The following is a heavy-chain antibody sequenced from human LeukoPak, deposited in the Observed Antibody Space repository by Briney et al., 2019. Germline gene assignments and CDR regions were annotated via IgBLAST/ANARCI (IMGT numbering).Heavy chain of an antibody. D-gene: IGHD4-23*01. CDR1: GGSISSYY. CDR3: ARGRLLYGGNSPFDY. CDR2: IYYSGST. J-gene: IGHJ4*02. V-gene: IGHV4-59*01. Sequence: PSETLSLTCTVSGGSISSYYWSWIRQPPGKGLEWIGYIYYSGSTNDNPSLKSRVTISVDTSKNQFSLKLSSVTAADTAVYYCARGRLLYGGNSPFDYWGQGTLVTVSS.